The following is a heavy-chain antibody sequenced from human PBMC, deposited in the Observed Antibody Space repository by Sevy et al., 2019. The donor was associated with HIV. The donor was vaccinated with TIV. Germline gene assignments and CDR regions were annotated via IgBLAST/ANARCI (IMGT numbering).Heavy chain of an antibody. CDR2: FSSSGDTI. Sequence: GGSLRLSCAASGFTFTDYYMSWIRQAPGKGLEWLSYFSSSGDTIQYADSVKGRFTISRDNAKNSLSLQMNSLRAEDTAVYYCARESRTRFTDCWGQGTLVTVSS. CDR1: GFTFTDYY. D-gene: IGHD2-2*01. V-gene: IGHV3-11*01. CDR3: ARESRTRFTDC. J-gene: IGHJ4*02.